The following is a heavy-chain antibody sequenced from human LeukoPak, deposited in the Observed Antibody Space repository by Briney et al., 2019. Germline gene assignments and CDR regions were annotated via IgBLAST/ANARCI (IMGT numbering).Heavy chain of an antibody. V-gene: IGHV3-23*01. D-gene: IGHD3-10*01. CDR1: GFTFSNAW. Sequence: PGGSLRLSCAASGFTFSNAWMNWVRQAPGKGLEWVSGISPSGDITYYADSVKGRFTISRDNSKNTLYLEVISLTAEDTAVYYCAKDDAWLRFGEWSQGTLVTVSS. CDR2: ISPSGDIT. J-gene: IGHJ4*02. CDR3: AKDDAWLRFGE.